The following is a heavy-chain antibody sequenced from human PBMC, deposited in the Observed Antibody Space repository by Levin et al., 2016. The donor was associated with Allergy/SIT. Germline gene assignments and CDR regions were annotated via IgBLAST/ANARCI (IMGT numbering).Heavy chain of an antibody. CDR2: ISSSGSPI. Sequence: WIRQPPGKGLEWVSYISSSGSPIYYAASVKGRFTISRDNAKNSLHLQMNSLKAEDTAVYYCANGRLFSWGQGTMVTVSS. D-gene: IGHD6-25*01. CDR3: ANGRLFS. J-gene: IGHJ3*01. V-gene: IGHV3-11*01.